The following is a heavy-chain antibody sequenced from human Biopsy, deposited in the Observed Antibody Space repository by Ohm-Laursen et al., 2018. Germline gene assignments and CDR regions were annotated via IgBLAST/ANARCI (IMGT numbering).Heavy chain of an antibody. J-gene: IGHJ6*02. Sequence: SETLSLTCTVSGGSISSDYWSWIRQTPGKGLEWIGYIYYSGSTNYNPSLKSRVTISVDTSKNQLSLRLNSVTAADTAVYYCARATNSTGWPYYYFYGMGVRGQGTTVTVSS. CDR3: ARATNSTGWPYYYFYGMGV. CDR2: IYYSGST. CDR1: GGSISSDY. V-gene: IGHV4-59*01. D-gene: IGHD2/OR15-2a*01.